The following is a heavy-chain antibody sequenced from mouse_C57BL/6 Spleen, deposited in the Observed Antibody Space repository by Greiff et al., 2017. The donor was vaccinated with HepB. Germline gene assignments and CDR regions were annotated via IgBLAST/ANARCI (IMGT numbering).Heavy chain of an antibody. Sequence: EVQLQQSGPELVKPGASVKISCKASGYTFTDYYMNWVKQSHGKSLEWIGDINPNNGGTSYNQKFKGKATLTVDKSSSTAYMELSSLTSEDSAVYYWARRGLLYYGSSYVPSYWYFDVWGTGTTVTVSS. CDR1: GYTFTDYY. CDR3: ARRGLLYYGSSYVPSYWYFDV. CDR2: INPNNGGT. V-gene: IGHV1-26*01. D-gene: IGHD1-1*01. J-gene: IGHJ1*03.